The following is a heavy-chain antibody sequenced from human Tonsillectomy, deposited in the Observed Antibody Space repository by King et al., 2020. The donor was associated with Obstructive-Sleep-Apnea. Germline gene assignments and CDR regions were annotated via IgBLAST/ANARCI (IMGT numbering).Heavy chain of an antibody. CDR3: ARERTELLWFGELLFHDY. CDR1: GFTFSSYS. J-gene: IGHJ4*02. D-gene: IGHD3-10*01. Sequence: QLVQSGGGLVKPGGSLGLSCAASGFTFSSYSMNWVRQAPGKGLEWVSSISSSSSYIYYADSVKGRFTISRDNAKNSLYLQMNSLRAEDTAVYYCARERTELLWFGELLFHDYWGQGTLVTVSS. V-gene: IGHV3-21*01. CDR2: ISSSSSYI.